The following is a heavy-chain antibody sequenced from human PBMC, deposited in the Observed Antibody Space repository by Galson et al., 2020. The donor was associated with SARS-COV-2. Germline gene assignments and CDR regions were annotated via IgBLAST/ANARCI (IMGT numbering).Heavy chain of an antibody. Sequence: SETLSLTCTVSGGSVSSHYWSWVRQPPGRGLEWIGYIFPSGSTASNPSLRSRVSISVDRSKNKFSLKMRSVTTADTAVYYCARDKGFCSSDSCSPDAFDIWGQGTMVTVSS. V-gene: IGHV4-59*02. CDR1: GGSVSSHY. D-gene: IGHD2-2*01. CDR2: IFPSGST. J-gene: IGHJ3*02. CDR3: ARDKGFCSSDSCSPDAFDI.